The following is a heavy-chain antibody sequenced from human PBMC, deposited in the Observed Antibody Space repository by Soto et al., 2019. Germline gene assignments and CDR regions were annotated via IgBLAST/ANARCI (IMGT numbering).Heavy chain of an antibody. CDR1: GFTFSSYW. J-gene: IGHJ6*02. CDR2: INSDGSST. CDR3: ARGGLRYFDWLRLDKKYYYYGMDV. Sequence: GSLRLSCAASGFTFSSYWMHWVRQAPGKGLVWVSRINSDGSSTSYADSVKGRFTISRDNAKNTLYLQMNSLRAEDTAVYYCARGGLRYFDWLRLDKKYYYYGMDVWGQGTTVTVSS. V-gene: IGHV3-74*01. D-gene: IGHD3-9*01.